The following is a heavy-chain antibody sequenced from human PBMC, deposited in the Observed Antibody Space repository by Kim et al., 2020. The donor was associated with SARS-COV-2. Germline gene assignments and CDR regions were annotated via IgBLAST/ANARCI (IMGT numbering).Heavy chain of an antibody. D-gene: IGHD1-1*01. CDR3: ARDAELYDNSDYFDF. J-gene: IGHJ4*02. Sequence: VASGRGRFTISRDNAKHSLYLQMDSLRAEDTAVYFCARDAELYDNSDYFDFWGQGTLVTVSS. V-gene: IGHV3-7*03.